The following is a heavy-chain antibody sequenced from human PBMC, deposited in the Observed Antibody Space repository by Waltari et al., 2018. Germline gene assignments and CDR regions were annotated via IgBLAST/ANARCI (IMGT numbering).Heavy chain of an antibody. CDR1: GYSISSGYY. CDR2: IYHSGST. Sequence: QVQLQESGPGLVKPSEPLSLTCAVSGYSISSGYYWGWIRQPPGKGLEWIGSIYHSGSTYYNPSLKSRVTISVDTSKNQFSLKLSSVTAADTAVYYCARHTSYVDYWGQGTLVTVSS. D-gene: IGHD2-2*01. J-gene: IGHJ4*02. V-gene: IGHV4-38-2*01. CDR3: ARHTSYVDY.